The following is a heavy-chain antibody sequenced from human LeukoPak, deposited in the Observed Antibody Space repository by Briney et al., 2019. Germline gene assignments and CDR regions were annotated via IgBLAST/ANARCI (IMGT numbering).Heavy chain of an antibody. V-gene: IGHV3-30*18. CDR1: GFTFSSYS. D-gene: IGHD6-13*01. J-gene: IGHJ4*02. CDR3: AKAVGSISWSFDY. CDR2: ISHDGSDK. Sequence: GGSLRLSCAASGFTFSSYSMNWVHQAPGKGLEWVALISHDGSDKNYADSVKGRFTISRDNSNSTLYLQMDSLRGDDAAVYYCAKAVGSISWSFDYWGQGTLVTVSS.